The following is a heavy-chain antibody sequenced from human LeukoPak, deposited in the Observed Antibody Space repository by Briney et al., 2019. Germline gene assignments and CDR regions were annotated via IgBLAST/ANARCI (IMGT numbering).Heavy chain of an antibody. V-gene: IGHV1-69*13. CDR1: GGTFSRNA. CDR2: IIPIFGTA. CDR3: ARDLRNYYDSSGLNWFDP. Sequence: SVKVSCKASGGTFSRNAISWVRQAPGQGLEWMGGIIPIFGTANYTQKFQGRVTITADESTSTAYMELSSLRSEDTAVYYCARDLRNYYDSSGLNWFDPWGQGTLVTVSS. D-gene: IGHD3-22*01. J-gene: IGHJ5*02.